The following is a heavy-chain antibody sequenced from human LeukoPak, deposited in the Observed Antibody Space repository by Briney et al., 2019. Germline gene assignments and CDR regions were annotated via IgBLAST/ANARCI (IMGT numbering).Heavy chain of an antibody. V-gene: IGHV4-61*05. CDR1: GGSISSSSFH. CDR2: IYYSGST. Sequence: SETLSLTCTVSGGSISSSSFHWGWIRQPPGKGLEWIGNIYYSGSTNYNPSLKSRVTISVDTSKNQFSLKLSSVTAADTAVYYCARAGSGSYGDAFDIWGQGTMVTVSS. D-gene: IGHD1-26*01. J-gene: IGHJ3*02. CDR3: ARAGSGSYGDAFDI.